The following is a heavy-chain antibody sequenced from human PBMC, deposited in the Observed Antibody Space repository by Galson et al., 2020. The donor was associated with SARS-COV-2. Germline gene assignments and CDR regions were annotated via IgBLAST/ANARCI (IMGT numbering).Heavy chain of an antibody. D-gene: IGHD2-2*02. Sequence: SDTLSLTCAAYAGTFSGYYWSWIRQAPGKGLEWIGEINHSETTNYNPSLKSRVTITVDTSKNQFSLRLRSVTAADTAVYYCARGHRGVVPSPVLGLGPFYSYFDMDVWAKGTTVTVAS. J-gene: IGHJ6*03. V-gene: IGHV4-34*01. CDR1: AGTFSGYY. CDR3: ARGHRGVVPSPVLGLGPFYSYFDMDV. CDR2: INHSETT.